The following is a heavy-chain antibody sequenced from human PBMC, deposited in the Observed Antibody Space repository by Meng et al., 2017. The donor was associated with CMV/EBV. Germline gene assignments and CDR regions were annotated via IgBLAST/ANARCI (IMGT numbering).Heavy chain of an antibody. V-gene: IGHV3-30-3*01. CDR1: GVTLSSYA. J-gene: IGHJ4*02. D-gene: IGHD3-3*01. CDR3: ARVLGRFLEWLPFDY. CDR2: ISYDGSNK. Sequence: PGVTLSSYAMHWVRQAPGKGLEWVAVISYDGSNKYYADSVKGRFTISRDNSKNTLYLQMNSLRAEDTAVYYCARVLGRFLEWLPFDYWGQGTLVTVSS.